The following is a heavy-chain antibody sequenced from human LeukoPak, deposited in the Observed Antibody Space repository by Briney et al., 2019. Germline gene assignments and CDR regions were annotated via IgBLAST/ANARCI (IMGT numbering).Heavy chain of an antibody. Sequence: ASVKVSCKASGYTFTSYYMHWVGQAPGQGLEWMGIINPSGGSTSYAQKFQGGVTMTRDMSTSTVYMELSSLRSEDTAVYYCARVSRSVSVVKQQLTRGAFDIWGQGTMVTVSS. CDR2: INPSGGST. CDR3: ARVSRSVSVVKQQLTRGAFDI. D-gene: IGHD6-13*01. J-gene: IGHJ3*02. CDR1: GYTFTSYY. V-gene: IGHV1-46*01.